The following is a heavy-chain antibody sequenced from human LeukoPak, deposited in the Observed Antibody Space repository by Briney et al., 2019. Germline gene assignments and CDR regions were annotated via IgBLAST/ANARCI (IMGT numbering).Heavy chain of an antibody. J-gene: IGHJ4*02. CDR1: GFTFSSYW. CDR3: ARGYAGIDY. Sequence: GGSLRLSCAASGFTFSSYWMHWVRRAPGKGLVWVSRTNTDGSSTVYADSVKGRLTISRDNAKNTLYLQMNSLRAEDTAVYYCARGYAGIDYWGQGTLVTVSS. CDR2: TNTDGSST. V-gene: IGHV3-74*01. D-gene: IGHD5-12*01.